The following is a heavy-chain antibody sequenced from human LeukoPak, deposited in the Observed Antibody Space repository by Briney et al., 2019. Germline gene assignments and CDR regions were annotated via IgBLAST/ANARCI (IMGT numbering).Heavy chain of an antibody. D-gene: IGHD2-2*01. J-gene: IGHJ3*02. CDR3: AKDEAVVPAASAFDI. Sequence: PGRSLRLSCAASGFTFSSYGMHWVRQAPGKGLEWVAVISYDGSNKYYADSVKGRFTISRDNSKNTLYLQMNSLRAEDTALYYCAKDEAVVPAASAFDIWGQGTMVTVSS. CDR2: ISYDGSNK. CDR1: GFTFSSYG. V-gene: IGHV3-30*18.